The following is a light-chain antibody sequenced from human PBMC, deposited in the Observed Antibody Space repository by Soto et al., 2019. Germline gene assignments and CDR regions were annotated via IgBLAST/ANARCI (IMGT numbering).Light chain of an antibody. CDR1: SSDVGGYNY. Sequence: QSVLTQPPSASGSPGQSVTISCTGTSSDVGGYNYVSWYQQRPGKAPKLMIYEVSKRPSGASDRFSGTKSGNTASLTVSGLQAEDEADYYCSSYAGNKYVFGTGTKVTVL. V-gene: IGLV2-8*01. CDR2: EVS. J-gene: IGLJ1*01. CDR3: SSYAGNKYV.